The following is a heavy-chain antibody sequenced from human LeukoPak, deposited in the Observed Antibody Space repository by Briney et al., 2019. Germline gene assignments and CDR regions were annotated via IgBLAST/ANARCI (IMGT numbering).Heavy chain of an antibody. CDR2: INPNSGGT. CDR1: GYTFTGYY. J-gene: IGHJ3*02. CDR3: ARDPAYCGGDCADDAFDI. D-gene: IGHD2-21*02. Sequence: ASVTVSCKASGYTFTGYYMHWVRQAPGQGLEWMGWINPNSGGTNYAQKFQGRVTMTRDTSVSTAYMELSRLRSDDTAVYYCARDPAYCGGDCADDAFDIWGEGTMVTVSS. V-gene: IGHV1-2*02.